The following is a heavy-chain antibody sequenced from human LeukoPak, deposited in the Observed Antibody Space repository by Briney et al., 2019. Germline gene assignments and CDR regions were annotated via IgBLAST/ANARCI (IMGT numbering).Heavy chain of an antibody. V-gene: IGHV1-2*02. CDR3: ARDVLKDIVVVVAANWFDP. CDR1: GYTFTGYY. J-gene: IGHJ5*02. CDR2: INPNSGGT. Sequence: ASVKVSCKASGYTFTGYYMHWVRQAPGQGLEWMGWINPNSGGTNYAQKFQGRVTMTRDTSISTAYMELSRLRSDDTAVYYCARDVLKDIVVVVAANWFDPWGQGTLVTVSS. D-gene: IGHD2-15*01.